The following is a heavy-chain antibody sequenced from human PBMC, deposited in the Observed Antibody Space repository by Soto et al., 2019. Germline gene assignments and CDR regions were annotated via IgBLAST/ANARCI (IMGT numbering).Heavy chain of an antibody. CDR1: GFTFNNYA. V-gene: IGHV3-23*01. CDR3: AKEKIASTVAEFFDY. Sequence: EVHLLESGGGLVQPGGSLRLSCEASGFTFNNYAMTWVRQTPGKGLQWVSTISGSGSSTFYADSVRGRFTISRDNSKNTLYLQMKSLRAEDTALYYCAKEKIASTVAEFFDYWGQGTLVTVSS. J-gene: IGHJ4*02. CDR2: ISGSGSST. D-gene: IGHD6-19*01.